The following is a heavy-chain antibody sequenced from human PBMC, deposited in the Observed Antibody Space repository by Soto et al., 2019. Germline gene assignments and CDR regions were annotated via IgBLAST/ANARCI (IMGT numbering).Heavy chain of an antibody. CDR1: GFTFSSYA. CDR3: AKDAGYCTNGVCPDFDY. Sequence: EVQLLESGGGLVQPGGSLRLSCAASGFTFSSYAMSWVRQAPGKGLEWVSAISGSGGSTYYADSVKGRFTISRDNSKNTLYLQMNSLRAEDTAVYYSAKDAGYCTNGVCPDFDYWGQGTLVTVSS. V-gene: IGHV3-23*01. D-gene: IGHD2-8*01. J-gene: IGHJ4*02. CDR2: ISGSGGST.